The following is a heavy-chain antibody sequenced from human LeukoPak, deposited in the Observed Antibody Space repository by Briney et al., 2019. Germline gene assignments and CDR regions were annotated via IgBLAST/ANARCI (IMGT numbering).Heavy chain of an antibody. CDR1: GGSVSSGSYY. CDR3: ASWTNAYYFDY. CDR2: IYYSGST. D-gene: IGHD3/OR15-3a*01. J-gene: IGHJ4*02. Sequence: SETLSLTCTVSGGSVSSGSYYWSWIRQPPGKGLEWIGYIYYSGSTNYNPSLKSRVTISVDTSKNQFSLKLSSVTAADTAVYYCASWTNAYYFDYWGQGTLVTVSS. V-gene: IGHV4-61*01.